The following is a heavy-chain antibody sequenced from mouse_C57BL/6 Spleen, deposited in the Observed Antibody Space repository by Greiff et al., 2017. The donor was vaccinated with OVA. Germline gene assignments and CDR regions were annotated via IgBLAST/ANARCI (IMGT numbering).Heavy chain of an antibody. V-gene: IGHV5-6*01. J-gene: IGHJ2*01. CDR2: ISSGGSYT. CDR3: ARNPYGSSSYYFDY. Sequence: EVHLVESGGDLVKPGGSLKLSCAASGFTFSSYGMSWVRQTPDKRLEWVATISSGGSYTYYPDSAKGRVTITRDNAKNTLYLQMSSLKSEETTMYYCARNPYGSSSYYFDYWGQGTTLTVSS. CDR1: GFTFSSYG. D-gene: IGHD1-1*01.